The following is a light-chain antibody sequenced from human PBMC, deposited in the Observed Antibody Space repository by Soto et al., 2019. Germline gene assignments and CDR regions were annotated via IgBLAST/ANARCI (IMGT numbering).Light chain of an antibody. V-gene: IGKV3-20*01. J-gene: IGKJ1*01. CDR2: GAS. CDR1: QSVSSSY. CDR3: QQYDTSSWT. Sequence: ELVLTQSPGALSSCKGERAILSCRASQSVSSSYLAWYQQRPGQAPRLLIYGASSRATGIPDRFSGSRSGTDFTLTISFLEPEDFAVYFCQQYDTSSWTFG.